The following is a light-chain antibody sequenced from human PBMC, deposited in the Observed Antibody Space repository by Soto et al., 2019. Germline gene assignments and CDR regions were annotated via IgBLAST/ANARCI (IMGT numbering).Light chain of an antibody. J-gene: IGKJ5*01. CDR1: QSVSSN. V-gene: IGKV3-11*01. CDR2: DAT. Sequence: EIVMTQSPFTLSVSPGERATLSCRASQSVSSNLAWYQQKPGQAPRLVIYDATNRATGIPARFGGSGSGTDFTLTISSLEPEDFAVYYCQQRQYWPPITFGQGTRLEIK. CDR3: QQRQYWPPIT.